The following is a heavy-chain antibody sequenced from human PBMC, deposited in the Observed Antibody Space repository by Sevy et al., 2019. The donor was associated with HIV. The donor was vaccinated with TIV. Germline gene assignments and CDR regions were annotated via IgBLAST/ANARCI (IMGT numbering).Heavy chain of an antibody. CDR1: GFTFSSYG. D-gene: IGHD3-10*01. CDR2: ISYDGSNK. J-gene: IGHJ6*02. CDR3: AKDEGTMVRGVQLVVTAIPRGGGMDV. Sequence: GGSLRLSCAASGFTFSSYGMHWVRQAPGKGLEWVAVISYDGSNKYYADSVKGRFTISRDNSKNTLYLQMKSLRAEDTAVYYCAKDEGTMVRGVQLVVTAIPRGGGMDVWDQGTTVTVSS. V-gene: IGHV3-30*18.